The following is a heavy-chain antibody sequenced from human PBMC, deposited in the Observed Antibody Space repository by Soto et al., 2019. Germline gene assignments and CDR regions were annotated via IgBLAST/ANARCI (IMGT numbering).Heavy chain of an antibody. D-gene: IGHD6-13*01. CDR3: AISHIAADRSGMDV. J-gene: IGHJ6*02. V-gene: IGHV1-3*01. CDR1: GYTFTSYA. Sequence: QVQLVQSGAEVRKPGASVKVSCKASGYTFTSYAMHWVRQAPGQRLEWMGWINAGNGNTKYSQKFQGRVTITRDTSASTAYMELTILGSEDPTVYYWAISHIAADRSGMDVWGQGTTVTVSS. CDR2: INAGNGNT.